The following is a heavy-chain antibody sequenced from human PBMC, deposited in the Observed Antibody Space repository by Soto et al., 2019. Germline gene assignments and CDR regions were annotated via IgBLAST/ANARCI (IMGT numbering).Heavy chain of an antibody. D-gene: IGHD3-16*01. CDR2: ISSNGGST. Sequence: GGSLRLSCAASGFTFSSYAMHWVRQAPGKGLEYVSAISSNGGSTYYANSVKGRFTISRDNSKNTLYLQMGSLRAEDMAVYYCARGGYDYIWGSSAFDIWGQGTMVTVSS. V-gene: IGHV3-64*01. CDR1: GFTFSSYA. J-gene: IGHJ3*02. CDR3: ARGGYDYIWGSSAFDI.